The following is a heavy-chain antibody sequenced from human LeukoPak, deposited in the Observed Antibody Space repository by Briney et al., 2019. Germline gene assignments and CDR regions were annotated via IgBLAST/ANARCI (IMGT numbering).Heavy chain of an antibody. CDR1: GFTFSSYA. CDR2: ISGSGGST. CDR3: AKDTPPDYDILTGYYWYFDL. J-gene: IGHJ2*01. Sequence: GASLRLSCAASGFTFSSYAMSWVRQAPGEGLEWVSAISGSGGSTYYADSVKGRFTISRDNSKNTLYLQMNSLRAEDTAVYYCAKDTPPDYDILTGYYWYFDLWGRGTLVTVSS. D-gene: IGHD3-9*01. V-gene: IGHV3-23*01.